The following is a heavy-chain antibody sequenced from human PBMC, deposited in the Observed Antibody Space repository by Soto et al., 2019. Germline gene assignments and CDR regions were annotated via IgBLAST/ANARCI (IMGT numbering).Heavy chain of an antibody. J-gene: IGHJ4*02. CDR2: ISSSSSYI. CDR3: ARSPLGYYDSSGYPELWFDY. Sequence: PGGSLRLSCAASGFTFSSYSMNWVRQAPGKGLEWVSSISSSSSYIYYADSVKGRFTISRDNAKNSLYLQMNSLRAEDTAVYYCARSPLGYYDSSGYPELWFDYWGQGALVTVSS. D-gene: IGHD3-22*01. V-gene: IGHV3-21*01. CDR1: GFTFSSYS.